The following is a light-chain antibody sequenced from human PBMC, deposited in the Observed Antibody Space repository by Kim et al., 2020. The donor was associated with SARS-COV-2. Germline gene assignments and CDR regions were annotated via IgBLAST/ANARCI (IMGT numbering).Light chain of an antibody. CDR1: QTVSDNF. CDR2: RAS. CDR3: QQYGRSPLYS. Sequence: CPGERATLSCRDSQTVSDNFLAWYQQKPGQAPRLLVYRASSRATGITDRFSGGGSGTDFTLTINRLEPEDSAIYYCQQYGRSPLYSFGRGTKLEI. J-gene: IGKJ2*03. V-gene: IGKV3-20*01.